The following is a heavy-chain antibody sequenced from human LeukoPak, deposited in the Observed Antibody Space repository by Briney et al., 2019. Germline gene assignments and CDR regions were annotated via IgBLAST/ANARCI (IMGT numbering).Heavy chain of an antibody. D-gene: IGHD3-16*01. CDR1: GGSISSHY. J-gene: IGHJ6*04. CDR2: IYYSGST. Sequence: SETLSLTCTVSGGSISSHYWSWIRQPPGKGLEWIGYIYYSGSTNYNPSLRTRVTISVDTSKNQFSLKLSSVTAADTAVYYCVRGYVVDVWGKGTTVTVSS. V-gene: IGHV4-59*11. CDR3: VRGYVVDV.